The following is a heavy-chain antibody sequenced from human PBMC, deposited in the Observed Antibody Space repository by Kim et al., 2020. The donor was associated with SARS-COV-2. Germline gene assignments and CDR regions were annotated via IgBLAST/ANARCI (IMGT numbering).Heavy chain of an antibody. Sequence: GGSLRLSCAASGFTFTEYFMGWIRQAPEKGLEWVAYIASSGTIIYDADFFKGRFAISRDNARNLLQLQMNRLRAEDTAMYYCARFPPGRSKPLVDYWGQGTLVTVSS. CDR2: IASSGTII. J-gene: IGHJ4*02. D-gene: IGHD3-10*01. CDR3: ARFPPGRSKPLVDY. CDR1: GFTFTEYF. V-gene: IGHV3-11*01.